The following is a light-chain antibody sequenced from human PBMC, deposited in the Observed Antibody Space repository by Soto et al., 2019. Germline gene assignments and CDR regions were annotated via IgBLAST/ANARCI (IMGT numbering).Light chain of an antibody. CDR1: EWISGKN. J-gene: IGKJ5*01. V-gene: IGKV3-20*01. CDR3: QQYGTWIT. Sequence: EIVLTQSPGTLSLSPGDRVSLSCGASEWISGKNLAWYQHKPGQSPRLLIYSSSIRASGVPDRFRGSGSGTVFTLTITRLEPEDFAVYYCQQYGTWITFGQGTRLETK. CDR2: SSS.